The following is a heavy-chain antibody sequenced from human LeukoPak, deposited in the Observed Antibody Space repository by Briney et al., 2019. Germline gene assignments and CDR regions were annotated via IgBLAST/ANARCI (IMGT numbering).Heavy chain of an antibody. J-gene: IGHJ4*02. CDR1: GFTFSDYY. CDR2: ISSSGSTI. Sequence: PGGSLRLSCAASGFTFSDYYMSWIRQAPGKGLEWVSYISSSGSTIYYADSVKGRFTISRDNSKNTLYVQMNSLRAEDTAVYYCAKDRGFGVFFQYYFDYWGQGTLVTVSS. V-gene: IGHV3-11*04. CDR3: AKDRGFGVFFQYYFDY. D-gene: IGHD3-10*01.